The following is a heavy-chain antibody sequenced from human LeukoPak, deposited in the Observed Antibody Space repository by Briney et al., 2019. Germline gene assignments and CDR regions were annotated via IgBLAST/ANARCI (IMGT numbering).Heavy chain of an antibody. J-gene: IGHJ6*03. CDR1: GYSISSGYY. CDR3: ARVKLWVNYYYYYMDV. V-gene: IGHV4-38-2*02. D-gene: IGHD5-18*01. CDR2: IYYSGST. Sequence: SETLSLTCTVSGYSISSGYYWGWIRQPPGKGLEWIGSIYYSGSTYYNPSLKSRVTISVDTSKNQFSLKLSSVAAADTAVYYCARVKLWVNYYYYYMDVWGKGTTVTVSS.